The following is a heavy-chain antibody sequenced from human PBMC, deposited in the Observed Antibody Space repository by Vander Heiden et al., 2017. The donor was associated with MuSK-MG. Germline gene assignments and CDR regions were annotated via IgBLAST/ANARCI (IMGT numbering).Heavy chain of an antibody. CDR2: INPSGGST. V-gene: IGHV1-46*01. J-gene: IGHJ1*01. D-gene: IGHD1-26*01. CDR3: ARVSWYSGSYYTCDYFQH. Sequence: QVQLVQSAAEVKKPAASVKVSCKASGYTFTSYYMHWVRQAPGQGLEWMGIINPSGGSTSYAKKFQGRVSMTRDTSTSTVYMELSSLRSEETAVYYCARVSWYSGSYYTCDYFQHWGQGTLVTVSS. CDR1: GYTFTSYY.